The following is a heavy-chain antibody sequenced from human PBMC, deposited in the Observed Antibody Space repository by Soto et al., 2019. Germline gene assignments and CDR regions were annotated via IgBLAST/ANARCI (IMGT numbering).Heavy chain of an antibody. CDR3: ATRLGYCSSTSCQGFDP. Sequence: QVQLVQSGAEVKKPGSSVKVSCKASGGTFSSYAISCVRQAPGQGLEWMGGIIPIFGTANYAQKFQGRVTITADESTSTAYMELSSLRSEDTAVYYCATRLGYCSSTSCQGFDPWGQGTLVTVSS. CDR2: IIPIFGTA. CDR1: GGTFSSYA. J-gene: IGHJ5*02. V-gene: IGHV1-69*01. D-gene: IGHD2-2*01.